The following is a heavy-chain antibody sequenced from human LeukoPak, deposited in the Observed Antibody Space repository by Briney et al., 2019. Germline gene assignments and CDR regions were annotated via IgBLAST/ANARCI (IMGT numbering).Heavy chain of an antibody. CDR1: GFTSGSYW. CDR3: ARDHQSHFDY. CDR2: INRDGSTT. Sequence: GGSLRLSCAASGFTSGSYWMHWVRHAPGKGLVWVSRINRDGSTTAYADSVKGRFTISRDNAKNTLYLQMNSLSAEDTAVYYCARDHQSHFDYWGQGTLVTVSS. V-gene: IGHV3-74*01. J-gene: IGHJ4*02.